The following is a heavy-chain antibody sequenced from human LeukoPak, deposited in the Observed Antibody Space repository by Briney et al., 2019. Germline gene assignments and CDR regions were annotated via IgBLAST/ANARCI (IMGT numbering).Heavy chain of an antibody. Sequence: SETLSLTCTVSGGSISSNSHYWGWIRQPPGTGLEWIANIFHNGTTAYNPSLKRRVTISIDTSQNQLSLRLSSVTAADTAVYYCARVGWGNVAAYPNWLDPWGQGTVVTVSS. CDR3: ARVGWGNVAAYPNWLDP. J-gene: IGHJ5*02. CDR1: GGSISSNSHY. CDR2: IFHNGTT. D-gene: IGHD3-16*01. V-gene: IGHV4-39*07.